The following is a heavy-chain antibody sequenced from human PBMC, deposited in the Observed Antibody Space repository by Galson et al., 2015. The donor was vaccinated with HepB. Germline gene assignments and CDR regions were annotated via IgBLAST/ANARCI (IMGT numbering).Heavy chain of an antibody. Sequence: SVKVSCKASGGTFSSYAISWVRQAPGQGLEWMGGIIPILGIANYAQKFQGRVTITADKSTSTAYMELSSLRSEDTAVYYCAREYGSGSYNSNWFDPWGQGTLVTVSS. D-gene: IGHD3-10*01. J-gene: IGHJ5*02. CDR3: AREYGSGSYNSNWFDP. CDR2: IIPILGIA. CDR1: GGTFSSYA. V-gene: IGHV1-69*10.